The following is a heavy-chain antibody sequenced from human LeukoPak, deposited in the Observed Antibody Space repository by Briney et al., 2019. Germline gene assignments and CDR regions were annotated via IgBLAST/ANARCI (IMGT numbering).Heavy chain of an antibody. J-gene: IGHJ4*02. CDR3: ARDPHSGYGSDY. CDR2: IYYSGST. V-gene: IGHV4-59*12. Sequence: PSETLSLTCTVSGGSISSYYWSWIRQPPGKGLEWIGYIYYSGSTNYNPSLKSRVTISVDTSKNQFSLKVNSVTAADTAVYYCARDPHSGYGSDYWGQGTLVTVSS. D-gene: IGHD5-12*01. CDR1: GGSISSYY.